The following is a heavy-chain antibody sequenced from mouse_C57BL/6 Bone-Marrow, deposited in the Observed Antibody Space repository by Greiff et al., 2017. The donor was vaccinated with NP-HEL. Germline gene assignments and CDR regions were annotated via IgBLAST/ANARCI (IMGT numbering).Heavy chain of an antibody. J-gene: IGHJ2*01. CDR2: INPSNGGT. CDR1: GYTFTSYW. Sequence: VQLQQPGTELVKPGASVKLSCKASGYTFTSYWMHWVKQRPGQGLEWIGNINPSNGGTNYNEKFKSKATLTVDKSSSTAYMQLNSLTVQDCTVYYCARAYYNNYRYYFDYWGQGTTLTVSS. D-gene: IGHD2-5*01. CDR3: ARAYYNNYRYYFDY. V-gene: IGHV1-53*01.